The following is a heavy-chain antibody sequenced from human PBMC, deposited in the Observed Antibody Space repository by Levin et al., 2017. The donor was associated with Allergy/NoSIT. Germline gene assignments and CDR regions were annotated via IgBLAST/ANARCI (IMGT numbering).Heavy chain of an antibody. CDR2: MNPNSGNT. CDR3: ARADYNLGYDN. J-gene: IGHJ4*02. D-gene: IGHD4-11*01. V-gene: IGHV1-8*01. Sequence: GESLKISCKASGYTFTSYDINWVRQATGQGLEWMGWMNPNSGNTGYAQKFQGRVTMTRNTSISTAYMELSSLRSDDTAVYYCARADYNLGYDNWGQGTLVTVSS. CDR1: GYTFTSYD.